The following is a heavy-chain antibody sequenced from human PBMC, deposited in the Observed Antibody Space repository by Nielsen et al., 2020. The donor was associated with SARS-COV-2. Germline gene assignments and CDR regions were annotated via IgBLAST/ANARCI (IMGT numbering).Heavy chain of an antibody. D-gene: IGHD6-13*01. CDR2: IRSKANTYAT. V-gene: IGHV3-73*01. J-gene: IGHJ3*02. CDR1: GFTFSDST. Sequence: GESLKISCAASGFTFSDSTMHWVRQASGKGLEWIGRIRSKANTYATGYAASVKGRFTISRDDSKNTAYLQMNNLRTEDTAVYYCTRVNPTSGSWFDALDIWGQGTMVTVSS. CDR3: TRVNPTSGSWFDALDI.